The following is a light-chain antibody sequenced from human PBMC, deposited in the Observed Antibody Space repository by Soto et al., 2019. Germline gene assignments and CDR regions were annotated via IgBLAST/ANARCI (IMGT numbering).Light chain of an antibody. CDR2: GNS. V-gene: IGLV1-40*01. J-gene: IGLJ2*01. CDR1: SSNIGAGYD. Sequence: QPVLTQPPSVSGAPGQRVTISCTGSSSNIGAGYDVHWYQQLPGTAPKLLIYGNSNRPSGVPDRFSGSKSGTSASLAITGLQAEYEADYYCQSYDSSLSDLFGGGTKLTVL. CDR3: QSYDSSLSDL.